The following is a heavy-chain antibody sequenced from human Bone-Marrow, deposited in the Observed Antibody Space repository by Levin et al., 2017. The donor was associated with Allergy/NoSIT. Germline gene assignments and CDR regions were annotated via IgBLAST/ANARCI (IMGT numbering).Heavy chain of an antibody. CDR1: GDSISGAGYS. Sequence: SETLSLTCAVSGDSISGAGYSWSWIRQPPGKGLEWIGCIYHGGSTYYNPSLKSRVTISEDRSKNQFSLKLNSVTAADTAVYYCARSLSSSWTFNWFDPWGQGTLVTVSS. CDR2: IYHGGST. V-gene: IGHV4-30-2*01. D-gene: IGHD6-13*01. J-gene: IGHJ5*02. CDR3: ARSLSSSWTFNWFDP.